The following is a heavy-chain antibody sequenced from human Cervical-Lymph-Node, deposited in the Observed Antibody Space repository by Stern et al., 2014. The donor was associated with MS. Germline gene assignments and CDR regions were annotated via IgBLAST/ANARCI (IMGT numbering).Heavy chain of an antibody. V-gene: IGHV2-26*01. CDR1: GFSLSNARMG. D-gene: IGHD3-10*01. J-gene: IGHJ4*02. CDR3: ARILYDGAYRGDY. Sequence: QVTLRESGPVLVKPTETLMLTCTVSGFSLSNARMGVSWIRQPPGKALEWLARIFSNGEKSYSTSLKSRLTIAKDTSKSQVVLTMTNMDPVDTATYFCARILYDGAYRGDYWGQGTLVTVSS. CDR2: IFSNGEK.